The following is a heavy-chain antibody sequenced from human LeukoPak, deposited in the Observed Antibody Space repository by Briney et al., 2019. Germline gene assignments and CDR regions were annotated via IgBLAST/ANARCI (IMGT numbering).Heavy chain of an antibody. CDR1: GGSISSNY. CDR2: IYNSGST. J-gene: IGHJ4*02. V-gene: IGHV4-59*01. Sequence: SETLSLTRTVSGGSISSNYWSWIRQPPGKGLEWIGYIYNSGSTNYNPSLKSRVTISVDTSKNQFSLKLSSVTAADTAVYYCARLNVLLWFGESENYFDYWGQGTLVTVSS. D-gene: IGHD3-10*01. CDR3: ARLNVLLWFGESENYFDY.